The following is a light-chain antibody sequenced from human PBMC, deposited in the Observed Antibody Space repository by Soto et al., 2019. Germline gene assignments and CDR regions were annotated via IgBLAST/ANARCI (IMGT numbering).Light chain of an antibody. CDR3: ETWDSNTLV. CDR1: SGHTYYI. J-gene: IGLJ3*02. Sequence: QPVLTQSSSASASLGSSVKLTCTLSSGHTYYIIAWHQQQPGKAPRYLMKLEGSGSYNKGSEVPDRFSGSSSGADRYLTISNLQFEDEADYYCETWDSNTLVFGGGTKLTVL. CDR2: LEGSGSY. V-gene: IGLV4-60*02.